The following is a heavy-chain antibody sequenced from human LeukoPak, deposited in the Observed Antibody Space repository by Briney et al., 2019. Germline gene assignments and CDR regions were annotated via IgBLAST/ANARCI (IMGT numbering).Heavy chain of an antibody. Sequence: PSETLSLTCTVSGGSISSGGYYWSWIRQPPGKGLEWIGYIYYSGSTNYNPSLKSRVTISVDKSKNQFSLKLSSVTAADTAVYYCARVGLWFGYDVWFDPWGQGTLVTVSS. CDR1: GGSISSGGYY. CDR3: ARVGLWFGYDVWFDP. J-gene: IGHJ5*02. D-gene: IGHD3-10*01. CDR2: IYYSGST. V-gene: IGHV4-61*08.